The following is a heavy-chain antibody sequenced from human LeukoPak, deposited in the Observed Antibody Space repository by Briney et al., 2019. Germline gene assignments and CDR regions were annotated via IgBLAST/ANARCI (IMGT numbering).Heavy chain of an antibody. D-gene: IGHD3-10*01. CDR2: IRSTANGYAT. V-gene: IGHV3-73*01. J-gene: IGHJ4*02. Sequence: GGSLRLSCAASGFTFSGSALHWVRQASGKGLEWVGRIRSTANGYATAYAASVKGRFTISRDDSKNTAYLQMDSLKTEDTAVHYCTGNYYGSGSYADFDYWGQGTLVTVSS. CDR1: GFTFSGSA. CDR3: TGNYYGSGSYADFDY.